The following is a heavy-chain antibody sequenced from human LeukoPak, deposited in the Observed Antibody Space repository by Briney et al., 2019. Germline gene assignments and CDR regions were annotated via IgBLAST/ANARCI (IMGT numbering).Heavy chain of an antibody. CDR1: GFTVSSNY. CDR3: ARATYCYDSSGYSSSYYFDY. J-gene: IGHJ4*02. CDR2: IYSGGST. V-gene: IGHV3-53*04. Sequence: GGSLRLSCAAYGFTVSSNYMSWVRQAPGKGLEWVSVIYSGGSTYYADSVKGRFTISRHNSKNTLYLQMNSLRAEDTAVYYCARATYCYDSSGYSSSYYFDYWGQGTLVTVSS. D-gene: IGHD3-22*01.